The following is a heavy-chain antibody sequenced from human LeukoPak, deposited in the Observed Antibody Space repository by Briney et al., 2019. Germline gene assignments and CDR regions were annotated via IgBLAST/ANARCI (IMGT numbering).Heavy chain of an antibody. Sequence: SETLSLACAVYGGSFSGYYWSWIRHPPGKGLEWIGEINHSGSTNYNPSLKSRVTISVDTSKNQFSLKLSSVTAADTAVYYCARGKGSRYQLLSPTYYYYGMDVWGQGTTVTVSS. CDR3: ARGKGSRYQLLSPTYYYYGMDV. V-gene: IGHV4-34*01. D-gene: IGHD2-2*01. J-gene: IGHJ6*02. CDR2: INHSGST. CDR1: GGSFSGYY.